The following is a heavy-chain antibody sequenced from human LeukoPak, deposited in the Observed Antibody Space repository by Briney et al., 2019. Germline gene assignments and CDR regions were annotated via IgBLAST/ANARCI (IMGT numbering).Heavy chain of an antibody. CDR1: GFTFNIYE. CDR3: ARDLYYYGSGNYVPGFPDY. CDR2: ISSSRSNTI. J-gene: IGHJ4*02. Sequence: GGSLRLSCAASGFTFNIYEMNWVRQAPGKGLEWLSYISSSRSNTIYYADSAKGRFTISRDDAKNSLYLQMNSLRAEDTAVYYCARDLYYYGSGNYVPGFPDYWGQGALVTVSS. V-gene: IGHV3-48*03. D-gene: IGHD3-10*01.